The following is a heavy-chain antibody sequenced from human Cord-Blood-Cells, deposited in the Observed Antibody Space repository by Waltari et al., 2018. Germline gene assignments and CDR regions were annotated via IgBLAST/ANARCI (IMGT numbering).Heavy chain of an antibody. CDR3: ARVLSDSSGYYYWFDP. CDR1: GYSFTSYW. CDR2: IYPGDSDT. J-gene: IGHJ5*02. Sequence: EVQLVQSGAEVKKPGESLTISCKGSGYSFTSYWFGWVRQMPGKGLEWMGIIYPGDSDTRYSPSFQGQVTISADKSISTAYLQWSSLKASDTAMYYCARVLSDSSGYYYWFDPWGQGTLVTVSS. V-gene: IGHV5-51*01. D-gene: IGHD3-22*01.